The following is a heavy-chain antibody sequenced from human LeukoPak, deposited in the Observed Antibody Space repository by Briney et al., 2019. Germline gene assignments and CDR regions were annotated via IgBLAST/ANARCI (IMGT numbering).Heavy chain of an antibody. CDR1: GNTFTSYD. V-gene: IGHV1-8*01. Sequence: GASLKVSCKASGNTFTSYDINWVRQATGQGLEWMGWMNPNSGNTGYAQKFQGRVTMTRNTSISTAYMELSSLRSEDTAVYYCARGSRIRLLWFGELLYWGQGTLVTVSS. D-gene: IGHD3-10*01. J-gene: IGHJ4*02. CDR3: ARGSRIRLLWFGELLY. CDR2: MNPNSGNT.